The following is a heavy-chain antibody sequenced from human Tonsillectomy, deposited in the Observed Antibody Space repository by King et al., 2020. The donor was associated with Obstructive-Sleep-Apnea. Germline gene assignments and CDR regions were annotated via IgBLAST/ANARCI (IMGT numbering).Heavy chain of an antibody. J-gene: IGHJ4*02. CDR3: AKYSCRGGSCSRNPADY. D-gene: IGHD2-15*01. V-gene: IGHV3-30*02. CDR1: GFIFSSYG. CDR2: IRYDGSDK. Sequence: VQLVQSGGGVVQPGGSLRLSCAASGFIFSSYGMHWVRPAPGKGLEWVAFIRYDGSDKYYLDSVKGRFTHSRDNSKNRVYLQMNRLRDEETALYYCAKYSCRGGSCSRNPADYWGQGTPVTVSA.